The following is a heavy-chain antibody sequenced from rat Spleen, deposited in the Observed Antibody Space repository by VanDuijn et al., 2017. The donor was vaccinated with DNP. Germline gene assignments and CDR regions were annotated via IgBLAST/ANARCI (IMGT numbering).Heavy chain of an antibody. Sequence: EVQLVESDGGLVQPGRSLKLSCAASGFTFSDFYMAWVRQAPTNGLEWVATISYDARTTYYRDSVKGRFTISRDHAKATLCLHMDSLRSEDTATYYCARQDPFDYWGQGVMVTVSS. CDR2: ISYDARTT. CDR1: GFTFSDFY. CDR3: ARQDPFDY. J-gene: IGHJ2*01. V-gene: IGHV5-29*01.